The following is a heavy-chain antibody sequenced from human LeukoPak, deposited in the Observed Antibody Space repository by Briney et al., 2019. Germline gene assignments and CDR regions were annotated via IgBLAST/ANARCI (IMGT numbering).Heavy chain of an antibody. CDR3: AKGRSAFGVVGYY. CDR2: ISGSGGST. CDR1: GFTFSSYA. Sequence: GGSLRLSCAASGFTFSSYAMSWVRQAPGKGLEWVSAISGSGGSTYYADSVEGRFTISRDNSKNTLYLQMNSLRAEDTAVYYCAKGRSAFGVVGYYWGQGTLVTVSS. J-gene: IGHJ4*02. V-gene: IGHV3-23*01. D-gene: IGHD3-3*01.